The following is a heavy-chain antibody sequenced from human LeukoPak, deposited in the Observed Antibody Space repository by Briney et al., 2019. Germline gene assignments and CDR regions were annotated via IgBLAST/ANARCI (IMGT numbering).Heavy chain of an antibody. J-gene: IGHJ4*02. Sequence: SGGSLRLSCAVFGFTVSNNYMNWVRQAPGKGLEWVSVIYSGGSTYYADSVKGRFTISRDNSKNTLFLQMSSLRAEDTAVYYCARDSITGSSHYFDYWGQGTLVTVSS. V-gene: IGHV3-66*01. CDR1: GFTVSNNY. CDR2: IYSGGST. CDR3: ARDSITGSSHYFDY. D-gene: IGHD1-20*01.